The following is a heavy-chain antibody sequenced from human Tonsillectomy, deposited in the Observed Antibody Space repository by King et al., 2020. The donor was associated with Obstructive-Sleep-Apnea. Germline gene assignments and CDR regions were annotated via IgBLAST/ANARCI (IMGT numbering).Heavy chain of an antibody. J-gene: IGHJ6*02. CDR2: ISNSGST. CDR3: ARSVWWPRCFVTYYFGMDV. V-gene: IGHV4-61*01. CDR1: GGSVSSGKDF. Sequence: PLQESGPGLVKPSETLSLICIVSGGSVSSGKDFWPWIRQPPGKELEWVGYISNSGSTDYNPSLKSRVTISLDTSENQFSLKVRSVTAADTATYYCARSVWWPRCFVTYYFGMDVWGQGTTVTVSS. D-gene: IGHD2-21*01.